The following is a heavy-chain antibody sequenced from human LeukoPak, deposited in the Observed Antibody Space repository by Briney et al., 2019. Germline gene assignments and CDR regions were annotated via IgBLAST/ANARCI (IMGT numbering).Heavy chain of an antibody. CDR1: GGSFSGYY. V-gene: IGHV4-34*01. Sequence: SETLSLTCAVYGGSFSGYYWSWIRQPPGKGLEWIGEINHSGSTNYNPSLKSRVTISVDTSKNQFSLKLSSVTAADTAVYYCARRAATWKMVRSRSSGYMDVWGKGTTVTVSS. CDR3: ARRAATWKMVRSRSSGYMDV. J-gene: IGHJ6*03. CDR2: INHSGST. D-gene: IGHD3-10*01.